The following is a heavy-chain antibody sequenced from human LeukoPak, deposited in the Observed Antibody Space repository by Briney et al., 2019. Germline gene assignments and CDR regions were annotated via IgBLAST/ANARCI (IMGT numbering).Heavy chain of an antibody. CDR3: ARDPAGYYDSSGYAAFDI. CDR2: ISSSSSYI. J-gene: IGHJ3*02. CDR1: GFTFSSYS. V-gene: IGHV3-21*01. Sequence: GGSLRPSCAASGFTFSSYSMNWVRQAPGKGLEWVSSISSSSSYIYYADSVKGRFTISRDNAKNSLYLQMNSLRAEDTAVYYCARDPAGYYDSSGYAAFDIWGQGTMVTVSS. D-gene: IGHD3-22*01.